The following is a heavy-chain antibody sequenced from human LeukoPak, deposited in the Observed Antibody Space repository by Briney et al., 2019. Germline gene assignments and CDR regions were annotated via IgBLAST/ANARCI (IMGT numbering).Heavy chain of an antibody. D-gene: IGHD3-3*01. J-gene: IGHJ4*02. CDR2: IYYSGST. V-gene: IGHV4-39*07. CDR1: GGSISSGSYH. CDR3: ARDKTFEVVNFFDY. Sequence: PSETLSLTCTVSGGSISSGSYHWGWIRQPPGKGLEWIGSIYYSGSTYYNPSLKSRITVSLDTSKNQLSLKLSSVTDADTAVYYCARDKTFEVVNFFDYWGQGTLVTVSS.